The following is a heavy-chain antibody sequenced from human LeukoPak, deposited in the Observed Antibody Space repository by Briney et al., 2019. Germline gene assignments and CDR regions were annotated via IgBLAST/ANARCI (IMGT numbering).Heavy chain of an antibody. Sequence: GGSLRLSCAASGFSFSDSYMTWIRQAPGKGLECVSYISSDGGTTHYADSVQGRFTISRANAKNSLYLHMSSLTADDTAIYFCARARGSYSFDYWGQGALVTVSS. V-gene: IGHV3-11*01. J-gene: IGHJ4*02. CDR3: ARARGSYSFDY. D-gene: IGHD3-10*01. CDR1: GFSFSDSY. CDR2: ISSDGGTT.